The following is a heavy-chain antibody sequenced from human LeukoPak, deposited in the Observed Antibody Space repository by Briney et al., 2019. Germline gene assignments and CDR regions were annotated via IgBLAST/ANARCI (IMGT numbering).Heavy chain of an antibody. V-gene: IGHV4-39*01. J-gene: IGHJ4*02. CDR2: IYYSGGT. CDR1: GGSISSSSYY. CDR3: ARRAYNWNYGY. Sequence: PSETLSLTCTVSGGSISSSSYYWGWIRQPPGKGLEWIGSIYYSGGTYYNPSLKSRVTISVDTSKNQSSLKLSSVTAADTAVYYCARRAYNWNYGYWGQGTLVTVPS. D-gene: IGHD1-7*01.